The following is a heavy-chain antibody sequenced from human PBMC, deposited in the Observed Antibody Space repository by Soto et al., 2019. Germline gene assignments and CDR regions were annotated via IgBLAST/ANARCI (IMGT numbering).Heavy chain of an antibody. CDR1: GFTCSSYG. CDR3: AKDQLRGVRGFITYYCGMDV. V-gene: IGHV3-30*18. CDR2: ISYDGSNK. J-gene: IGHJ6*02. Sequence: QVQLVESGGGVVQPGRSLRLSCAASGFTCSSYGMHWVRQAPSKGLEWVAVISYDGSNKYYADSVKGRFTISRDNSKNTLYLQMNRLRAEDTAVYYCAKDQLRGVRGFITYYCGMDVLGQGTTVTVSS. D-gene: IGHD3-10*01.